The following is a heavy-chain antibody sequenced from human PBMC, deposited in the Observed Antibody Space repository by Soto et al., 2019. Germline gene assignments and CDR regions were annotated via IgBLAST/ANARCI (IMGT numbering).Heavy chain of an antibody. J-gene: IGHJ6*02. Sequence: GGSLRLSCAASGFTFSSYSMNWVRQAPGKGLEWVSYISSSSSTIYYADSVKGRFTISRDNSKNSLYLQMNSLRVEDTAVYYCARDSDYYDSSRRAYSYYGMDVWGQGTTVTVSS. CDR3: ARDSDYYDSSRRAYSYYGMDV. CDR1: GFTFSSYS. V-gene: IGHV3-48*01. CDR2: ISSSSSTI. D-gene: IGHD3-22*01.